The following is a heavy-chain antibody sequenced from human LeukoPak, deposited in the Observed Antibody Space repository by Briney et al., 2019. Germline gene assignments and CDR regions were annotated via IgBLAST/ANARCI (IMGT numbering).Heavy chain of an antibody. CDR2: IYYSGST. CDR1: GDSISSYY. Sequence: SETLSLTCTVSGDSISSYYWGWIRQPPGKGLEWIGCIYYSGSTNYNPSLQSRVTISVDRSKNQFSLRLSSVTAADTAIYYCARDYGDYGGWFDPWGQGTLVTVSS. V-gene: IGHV4-59*12. D-gene: IGHD4-17*01. J-gene: IGHJ5*02. CDR3: ARDYGDYGGWFDP.